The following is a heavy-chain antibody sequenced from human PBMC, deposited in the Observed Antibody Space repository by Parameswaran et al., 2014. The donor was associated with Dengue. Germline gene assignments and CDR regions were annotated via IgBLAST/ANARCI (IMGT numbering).Heavy chain of an antibody. CDR3: ASPLELKYSSSSEYFQH. D-gene: IGHD6-6*01. V-gene: IGHV3-30*16. CDR2: ISYDGTNK. J-gene: IGHJ1*01. Sequence: WIRQPQEGLEWVAVISYDGTNKYYADSVQGRFTISRDNSKSTLYLQMNSLRAEDTAVYYCASPLELKYSSSSEYFQHWGQGTLVTVSS.